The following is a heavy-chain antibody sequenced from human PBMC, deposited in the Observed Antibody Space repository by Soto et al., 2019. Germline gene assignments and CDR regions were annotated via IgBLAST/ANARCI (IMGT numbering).Heavy chain of an antibody. CDR1: GYTLTELS. V-gene: IGHV1-24*01. D-gene: IGHD1-1*01. J-gene: IGHJ5*01. CDR2: FDPEDGES. Sequence: ASVKVSCKVSGYTLTELSMHWVRQAPGKGLEWMGGFDPEDGESIYAQKFQGRVTMTEDTSTDTAYMELSSLRSEDTAVYYCELVQVEIATNNLFDSWGQRSLDTGSS. CDR3: ELVQVEIATNNLFDS.